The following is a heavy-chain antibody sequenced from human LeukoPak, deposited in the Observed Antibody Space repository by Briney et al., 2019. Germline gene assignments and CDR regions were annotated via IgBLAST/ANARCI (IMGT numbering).Heavy chain of an antibody. CDR2: IYPGDSDT. J-gene: IGHJ4*02. Sequence: GESLKISCKASEYGFSSYWIAWVRQMPGKGLEWMGIIYPGDSDTRYSPSFQGQVTISADKSISTAYLQWSSLKASDTAMYYCASSGDILFGGFDYWGQGTLVTVSS. D-gene: IGHD2-21*01. CDR3: ASSGDILFGGFDY. V-gene: IGHV5-51*01. CDR1: EYGFSSYW.